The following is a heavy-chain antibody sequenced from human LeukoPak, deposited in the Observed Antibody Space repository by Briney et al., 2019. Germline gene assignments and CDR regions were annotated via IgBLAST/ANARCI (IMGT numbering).Heavy chain of an antibody. D-gene: IGHD1-26*01. J-gene: IGHJ4*02. V-gene: IGHV3-43*01. CDR3: AKDKSGYVDY. CDR1: GFTLDDYT. CDR2: ISWDGGST. Sequence: GGSLGLSCAASGFTLDDYTMHWVRQAPGKGLEWVSLISWDGGSTYYADSVKGRFTISRDNSKNSLYLQMNSLRTEDTALYYCAKDKSGYVDYWGQGTLVTVSS.